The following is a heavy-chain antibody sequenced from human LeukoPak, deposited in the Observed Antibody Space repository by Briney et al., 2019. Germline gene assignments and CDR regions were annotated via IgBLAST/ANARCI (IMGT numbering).Heavy chain of an antibody. CDR3: ARGTSGTTAYYYYMDV. CDR1: GFTFRNYW. V-gene: IGHV3-7*03. D-gene: IGHD1-1*01. J-gene: IGHJ6*03. Sequence: GGSLRLSCAASGFTFRNYWMTWVRQAPGKGLEWVANIDPEGREISYVDSLEGRFTISRDNSKNILYLQMNSLRAEDTAVYYCARGTSGTTAYYYYMDVWGKGTTVTISS. CDR2: IDPEGREI.